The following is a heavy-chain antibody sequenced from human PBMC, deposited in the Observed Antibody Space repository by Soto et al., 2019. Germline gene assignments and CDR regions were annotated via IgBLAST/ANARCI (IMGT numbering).Heavy chain of an antibody. V-gene: IGHV4-4*07. CDR2: IYTSGST. CDR3: ARVLRGPLAYCGGDCPWGGMDV. Sequence: KPSETLSLTCTVSGGSISSYYWSWIWQPAGKGLERIGRIYTSGSTSYNPSLKSRVTMSVDTAKNQFSLKLSPVTAADTAVYYGARVLRGPLAYCGGDCPWGGMDVWGQGTTVTVSS. D-gene: IGHD2-21*02. CDR1: GGSISSYY. J-gene: IGHJ6*02.